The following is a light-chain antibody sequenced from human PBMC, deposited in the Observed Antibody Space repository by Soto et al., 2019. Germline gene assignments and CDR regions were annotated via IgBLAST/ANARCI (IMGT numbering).Light chain of an antibody. CDR3: QQYGSSPPA. CDR2: GAS. V-gene: IGKV3-20*01. J-gene: IGKJ1*01. CDR1: QSVSSSY. Sequence: EIVLTQSPGTLSLSPGERATLSCRASQSVSSSYLAWYQQKPGQAPRLLIYGASSRATGIPDRFSGSGSGTDFTLTISRLEPEDFEVYYCQQYGSSPPAFGQGTKVEIK.